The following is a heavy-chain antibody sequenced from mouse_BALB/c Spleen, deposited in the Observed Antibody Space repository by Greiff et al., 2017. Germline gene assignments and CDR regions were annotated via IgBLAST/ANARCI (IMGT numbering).Heavy chain of an antibody. CDR1: GYTFTSYW. Sequence: VQLQQSGAELAKPGASVKMSCKASGYTFTSYWMHWVKQRPGQGLEWIGYINPSTGYTEYNQKFKDKATLTADKSSSTAYMQLSSLTSEDSAVYYCARYGSSPYYYAMDYWGQGTSVTVSS. D-gene: IGHD1-1*01. CDR3: ARYGSSPYYYAMDY. CDR2: INPSTGYT. J-gene: IGHJ4*01. V-gene: IGHV1-7*01.